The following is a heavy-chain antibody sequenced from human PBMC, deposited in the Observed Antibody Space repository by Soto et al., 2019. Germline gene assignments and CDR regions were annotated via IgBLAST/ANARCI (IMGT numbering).Heavy chain of an antibody. J-gene: IGHJ4*02. V-gene: IGHV3-23*01. CDR1: GFTFSTYA. CDR3: AKDVRPDGYWDLDY. D-gene: IGHD5-12*01. Sequence: GSLRLSCAASGFTFSTYAMNWVRQVPGRGLEWVSGIIGSGTIIEYADSVKGRFTISRDNSKNTLFLQMNSLRVEDTAIYYCAKDVRPDGYWDLDYWGQGT. CDR2: IIGSGTII.